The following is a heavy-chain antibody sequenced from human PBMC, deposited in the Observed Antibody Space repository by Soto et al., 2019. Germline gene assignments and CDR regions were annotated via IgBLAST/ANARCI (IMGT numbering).Heavy chain of an antibody. D-gene: IGHD5-12*01. CDR3: ARDGKVDIDRGGYYYYDMDV. J-gene: IGHJ6*02. CDR2: IFTSGSA. CDR1: GGSVGTGINY. V-gene: IGHV4-61*01. Sequence: SETLSLTCTVSGGSVGTGINYWTWIRQPPGEGLEWIGNIFTSGSANYDPSLKTRVTISVDTSKNQFYLKLTSVTAADTAVYYCARDGKVDIDRGGYYYYDMDVWGQGTTVTVSS.